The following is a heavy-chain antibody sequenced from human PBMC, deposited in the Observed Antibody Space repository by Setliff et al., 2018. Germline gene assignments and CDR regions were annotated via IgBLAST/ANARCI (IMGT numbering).Heavy chain of an antibody. CDR2: IDWDDDK. V-gene: IGHV2-70*11. Sequence: SGPTLVNPTQTLTLTCTFSGFSLSTSGMCVSWIRQPPGQALEWLARIDWDDDKYYSTSLKTRLTISKDTSKNQVVLRMTNMDPVDTATYYCARMTSSGNFAFDIWGQGTKVTVSS. CDR1: GFSLSTSGMC. CDR3: ARMTSSGNFAFDI. J-gene: IGHJ3*02.